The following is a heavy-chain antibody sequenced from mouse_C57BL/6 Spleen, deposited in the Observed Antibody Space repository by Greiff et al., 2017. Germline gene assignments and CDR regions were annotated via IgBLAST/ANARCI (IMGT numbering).Heavy chain of an antibody. J-gene: IGHJ2*01. CDR3: AGVYGSSYWGFDY. CDR2: IDPSDSET. D-gene: IGHD1-1*01. Sequence: QVQLQQPGAELVRPGSSVKLSCKASGYTFTSYWMHWVKQRPIQGLEWIGNIDPSDSETHYNQKFKDKATLTVDKSSSTAYMQLSSLTSEDSAVYYCAGVYGSSYWGFDYWGQGTTLTVSS. V-gene: IGHV1-52*01. CDR1: GYTFTSYW.